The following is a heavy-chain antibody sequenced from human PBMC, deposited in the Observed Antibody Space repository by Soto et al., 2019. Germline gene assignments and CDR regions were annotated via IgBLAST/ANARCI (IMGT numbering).Heavy chain of an antibody. Sequence: SETLSLTCAVYGGSFSGYYWSWIHQPPGKGLEWIGEINHSGSTNYNPSLKSRVTISVDTSKNQFSLKLSSVTAADTAVYYCARDLPDLEGNYYYGMDVWGQGTTVTVSS. V-gene: IGHV4-34*01. J-gene: IGHJ6*02. CDR2: INHSGST. CDR3: ARDLPDLEGNYYYGMDV. CDR1: GGSFSGYY.